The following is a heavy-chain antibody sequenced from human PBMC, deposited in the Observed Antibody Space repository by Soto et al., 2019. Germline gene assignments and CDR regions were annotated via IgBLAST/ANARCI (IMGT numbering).Heavy chain of an antibody. CDR3: ARESGYYDSSGYYYPRPYFDY. CDR1: GYTFTSYG. J-gene: IGHJ4*02. Sequence: QVQLVQSGAEVKKPGASVKVSCKASGYTFTSYGISWVRQAPGQGLEWMGWISAYNGNTNYAQKLQGRVTMTTDTSTSTAYVELRSLRSDDTAVYYCARESGYYDSSGYYYPRPYFDYWGQGTLVTVSS. D-gene: IGHD3-22*01. V-gene: IGHV1-18*01. CDR2: ISAYNGNT.